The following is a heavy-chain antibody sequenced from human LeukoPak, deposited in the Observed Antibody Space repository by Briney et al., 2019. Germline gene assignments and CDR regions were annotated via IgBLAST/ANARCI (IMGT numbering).Heavy chain of an antibody. CDR1: RFTFSTYV. D-gene: IGHD5-24*01. V-gene: IGHV3-23*01. J-gene: IGHJ3*02. CDR2: ISGSGDIT. Sequence: GGSLRLSCAASRFTFSTYVMSWVRQAPGKGLEWVSAISGSGDITHYADSVKGRFTISRDNSKNTLYLQMISLRADDAALYYCSKDRRDGYYCNPFDIWGQGTTVTVSS. CDR3: SKDRRDGYYCNPFDI.